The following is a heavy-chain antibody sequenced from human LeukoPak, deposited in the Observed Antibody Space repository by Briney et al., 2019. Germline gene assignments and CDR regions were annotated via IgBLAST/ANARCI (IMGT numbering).Heavy chain of an antibody. Sequence: PGGSLRLSCAASGFTFSSYAMSWVRQAPGKGLEWISAISGSGGSTYYADSVKGRFTISRDNSKNTLYLQMNSLRAEDTAVYYCTKLPETTVITKSIDSWGQGTLVTVSS. CDR2: ISGSGGST. J-gene: IGHJ4*02. V-gene: IGHV3-23*01. D-gene: IGHD4-23*01. CDR3: TKLPETTVITKSIDS. CDR1: GFTFSSYA.